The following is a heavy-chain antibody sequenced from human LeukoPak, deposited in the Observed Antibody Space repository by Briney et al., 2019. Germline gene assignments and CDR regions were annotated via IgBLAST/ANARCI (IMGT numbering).Heavy chain of an antibody. CDR1: GFTFSSYW. CDR2: IGGSGSTT. J-gene: IGHJ4*02. V-gene: IGHV3-23*01. CDR3: AKIKPDDYNVYYFDS. Sequence: GGSLRLSCAASGFTFSSYWMHWVRQAPGKGLEWVSTIGGSGSTTYYADSVKGRFTISRDNSKDTLYLQMNSLRADDTAVYHCAKIKPDDYNVYYFDSWGQGTLVIVSS. D-gene: IGHD5-24*01.